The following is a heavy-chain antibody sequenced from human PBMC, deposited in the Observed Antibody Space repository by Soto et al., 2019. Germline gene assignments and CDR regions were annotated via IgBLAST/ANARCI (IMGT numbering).Heavy chain of an antibody. J-gene: IGHJ5*02. CDR1: GGSITNYY. CDR2: VYYSGST. V-gene: IGHV4-59*01. CDR3: ARERSSSSRGANWFDP. Sequence: SETLSLTCTVSGGSITNYYWSWIRQPPGKGLEWIGYVYYSGSTNYNPSLKSRVTISVDTSKNQFSLKLNSVTAADTAIYYCARERSSSSRGANWFDPWGQGTLVTVSS. D-gene: IGHD6-6*01.